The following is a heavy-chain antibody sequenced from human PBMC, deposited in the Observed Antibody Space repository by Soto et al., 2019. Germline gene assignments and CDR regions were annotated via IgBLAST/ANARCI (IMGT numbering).Heavy chain of an antibody. D-gene: IGHD3-10*01. Sequence: QVQLQQWGAGLLKPSETLSLTCAVYGGSFSGYYWSWIRQPPGKGLEWIGEINHSGSTNYNPSLKSRVTISVDTSTNQFSLKLSSVTAADTAVYYCARGRPLLLRSGETTKFDYWGQGTLVTVSS. CDR3: ARGRPLLLRSGETTKFDY. CDR1: GGSFSGYY. CDR2: INHSGST. V-gene: IGHV4-34*01. J-gene: IGHJ4*02.